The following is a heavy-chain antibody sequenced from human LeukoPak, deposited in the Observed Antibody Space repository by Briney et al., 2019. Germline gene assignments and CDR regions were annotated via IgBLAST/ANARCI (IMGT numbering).Heavy chain of an antibody. CDR1: GGSTRSGRHH. CDR2: LDESGRP. Sequence: PSETLSLTCSVSGGSTRSGRHHWAWVRQPPGKGLEFIGSLDESGRPYYNAPLKSRVTISEDSYGKQFSLNLSSVTAADTAVYYCARDLGGYPFFMDVWGRGTTVIVSS. CDR3: ARDLGGYPFFMDV. J-gene: IGHJ6*03. V-gene: IGHV4-39*07. D-gene: IGHD2-15*01.